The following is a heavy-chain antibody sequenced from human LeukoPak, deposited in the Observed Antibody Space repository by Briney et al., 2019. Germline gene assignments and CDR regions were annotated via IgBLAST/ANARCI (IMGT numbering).Heavy chain of an antibody. J-gene: IGHJ4*02. D-gene: IGHD4-17*01. V-gene: IGHV3-21*01. CDR1: GFTFSSYS. Sequence: PGRSLRLSCAASGFTFSSYSMNWVRQAPGKGLEWVSSISSSSSYIYYADSVKGRFTISRDNAKNSLYLQMNSLRAEDTAVYYCARRLQTVTAPFDYWGQGTLVTVSS. CDR3: ARRLQTVTAPFDY. CDR2: ISSSSSYI.